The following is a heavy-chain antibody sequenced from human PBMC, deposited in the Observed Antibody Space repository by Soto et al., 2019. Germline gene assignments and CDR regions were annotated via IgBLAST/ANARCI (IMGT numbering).Heavy chain of an antibody. Sequence: EVQLLESGGGLVQPGESLRLSCAASGSTLSSYAMSWVRQAPGKGLEWVSSISGSGVSTYYADSVKGRFTISRDNSKDTLYLQMNSLRAEDTAVYYCAKDSADCIGAACYSYFSFSDMDVWGQGTTVTVSS. D-gene: IGHD2-15*01. V-gene: IGHV3-23*01. CDR2: ISGSGVST. CDR1: GSTLSSYA. J-gene: IGHJ6*02. CDR3: AKDSADCIGAACYSYFSFSDMDV.